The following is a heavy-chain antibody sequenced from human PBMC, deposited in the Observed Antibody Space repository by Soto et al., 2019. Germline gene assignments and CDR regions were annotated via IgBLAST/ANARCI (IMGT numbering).Heavy chain of an antibody. V-gene: IGHV3-53*01. J-gene: IGHJ4*02. CDR1: ESIVSNNY. Sequence: GGSLRLSCAASESIVSNNYMSWVRQAPGKGLEWVSLIYSGGGTNYADAVKGRFTISRDSSKDALYLEMNSLRADDTAVYFCAKDPYSDVWSGYFPYFDYWAQGILVTVSS. CDR3: AKDPYSDVWSGYFPYFDY. D-gene: IGHD3-3*01. CDR2: IYSGGGT.